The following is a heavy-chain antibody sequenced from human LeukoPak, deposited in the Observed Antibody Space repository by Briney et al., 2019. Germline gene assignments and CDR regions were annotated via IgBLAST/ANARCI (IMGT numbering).Heavy chain of an antibody. CDR3: ATKAAGSENYFDY. V-gene: IGHV3-43*01. Sequence: GGSLRLSCAASGFTFDDYTMHWVRQAPGKGLEWVSLISWDGGSTYYADSVKGRFTISRDNSKNSLYLQMNSLRTEDTALYYCATKAAGSENYFDYWGQGTLVTVSS. CDR2: ISWDGGST. CDR1: GFTFDDYT. J-gene: IGHJ4*02. D-gene: IGHD6-13*01.